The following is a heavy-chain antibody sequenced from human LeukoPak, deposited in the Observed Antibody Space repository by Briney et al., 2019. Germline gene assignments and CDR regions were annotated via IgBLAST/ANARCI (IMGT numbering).Heavy chain of an antibody. Sequence: GGSLRLSCAASGFTFSSYSMNWVRQAPGKGLEWVSLISGSGDKTYYADSVKGRFTISRDNSKNTLYLQMNSLSAEDTAVYYCAKDLTWELPNYFDYWGQGTLVSVSS. D-gene: IGHD1-26*01. CDR2: ISGSGDKT. V-gene: IGHV3-23*01. J-gene: IGHJ4*02. CDR3: AKDLTWELPNYFDY. CDR1: GFTFSSYS.